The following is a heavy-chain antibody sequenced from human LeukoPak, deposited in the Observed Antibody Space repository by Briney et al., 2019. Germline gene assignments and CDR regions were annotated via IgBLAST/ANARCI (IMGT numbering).Heavy chain of an antibody. CDR3: ARLRGETARGYSRYDMNYYYYYYMVV. CDR1: GGSISSSTYY. Sequence: PSETLSLTCTVSGGSISSSTYYWGWIRQPPEKGLEWIGTIYYSGSTYYNPSLKSRVAISVDTSKNQFSLKLSSVTAADTAVYYCARLRGETARGYSRYDMNYYYYYYMVVWGKGTTVTVSS. J-gene: IGHJ6*03. D-gene: IGHD5-12*01. V-gene: IGHV4-39*01. CDR2: IYYSGST.